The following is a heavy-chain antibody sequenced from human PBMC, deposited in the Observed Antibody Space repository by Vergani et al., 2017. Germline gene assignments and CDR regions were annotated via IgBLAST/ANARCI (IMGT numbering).Heavy chain of an antibody. CDR2: IITIFGTA. V-gene: IGHV1-69*18. Sequence: QVQLVQSGAEVKKPGSSVKVSCKASGGTFSSYALSWVRQAPGQGLEWMGRIITIFGTANDAPKCQGRVTITAEESTSTAYMELSSLRSEDTAVYYCARSDFVDTAIPLDYWGQGTLVTVSS. CDR1: GGTFSSYA. CDR3: ARSDFVDTAIPLDY. D-gene: IGHD5-18*01. J-gene: IGHJ4*02.